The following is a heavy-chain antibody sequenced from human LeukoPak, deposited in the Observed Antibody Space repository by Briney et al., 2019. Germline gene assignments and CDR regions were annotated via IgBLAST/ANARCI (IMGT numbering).Heavy chain of an antibody. J-gene: IGHJ4*02. D-gene: IGHD3-10*01. CDR3: AKVTYGSGTYGAFDS. CDR1: GFTFSSYG. CDR2: ISGSGDYT. V-gene: IGHV3-23*01. Sequence: GGSLRLSCAASGFTFSSYGMHWVRQAPGKGLEWVSTISGSGDYTYYADSVKGRFTISRDNSKNTLYLQMNSLRAEDTAVYYCAKVTYGSGTYGAFDSWGQGTLVTVSS.